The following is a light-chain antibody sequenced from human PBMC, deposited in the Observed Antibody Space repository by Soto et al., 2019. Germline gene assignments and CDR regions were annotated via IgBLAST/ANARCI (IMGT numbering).Light chain of an antibody. V-gene: IGLV2-14*03. CDR1: SSDVGGHNY. Sequence: QSALTQPASVSGSPGQSITISCAGTSSDVGGHNYVSWYQQHPGKAPKLIIYDVNNRPSGVSNRFSGSKSGNTASLTISGLQAEDEADYFCYSHRSSSPLYVFGTGTKLTVL. CDR2: DVN. J-gene: IGLJ1*01. CDR3: YSHRSSSPLYV.